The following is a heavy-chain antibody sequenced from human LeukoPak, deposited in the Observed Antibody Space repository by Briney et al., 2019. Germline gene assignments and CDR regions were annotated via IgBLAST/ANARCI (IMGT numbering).Heavy chain of an antibody. J-gene: IGHJ3*02. CDR1: GDTFDTYT. Sequence: SVKVSCKASGDTFDTYTISWVRQVPGQGLEWMGGFIPAFNTAHYARKFQGRVTITMDASTTRDFMEMSSLRFEDTAVYYCVRDKGLTGDTCAFDIWGQGTMVTVSS. V-gene: IGHV1-69*05. D-gene: IGHD7-27*01. CDR2: FIPAFNTA. CDR3: VRDKGLTGDTCAFDI.